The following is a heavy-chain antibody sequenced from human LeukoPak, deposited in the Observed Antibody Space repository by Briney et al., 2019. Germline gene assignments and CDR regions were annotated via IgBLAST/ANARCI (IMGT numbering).Heavy chain of an antibody. CDR3: AREQCSSTSCYLDY. CDR1: GGTFSSYA. CDR2: IIPIFGTA. V-gene: IGHV1-69*01. J-gene: IGHJ4*02. Sequence: SVKVSCRASGGTFSSYAISWVRQAPGQGLEWMGGIIPIFGTANYAQKFQGRVTITADESTSTAYMELSSLRSEDTAVYYCAREQCSSTSCYLDYWGQGTLVTVSS. D-gene: IGHD2-2*01.